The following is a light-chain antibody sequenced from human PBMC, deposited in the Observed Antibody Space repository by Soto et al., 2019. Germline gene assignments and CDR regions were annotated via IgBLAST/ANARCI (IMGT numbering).Light chain of an antibody. Sequence: EIVLTQSPATLSLSPWERATLSCRASQSVSSYLAWYQQKPGQAPRLLIYDASNRATGIPARFSGSGSGTDFTLTISRLEPGDFAVYYCQQYGSSPGTFGQGTKVDIK. J-gene: IGKJ1*01. CDR2: DAS. CDR1: QSVSSY. V-gene: IGKV3-20*01. CDR3: QQYGSSPGT.